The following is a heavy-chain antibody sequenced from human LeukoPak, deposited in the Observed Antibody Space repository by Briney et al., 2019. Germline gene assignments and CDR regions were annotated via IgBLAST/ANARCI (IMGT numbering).Heavy chain of an antibody. V-gene: IGHV3-53*01. CDR3: ARILGNTDAFDC. CDR1: GFAINNNY. D-gene: IGHD2-15*01. CDR2: SYSGGSS. Sequence: PGGSLRLSCAASGFAINNNYMTWVRQAPGKGLEWVSVSYSGGSSYYADSVKGRFTMSRDSSKNTVNLQMNILTVEDTAVYYFARILGNTDAFDCWGQGTMVTVSS. J-gene: IGHJ3*01.